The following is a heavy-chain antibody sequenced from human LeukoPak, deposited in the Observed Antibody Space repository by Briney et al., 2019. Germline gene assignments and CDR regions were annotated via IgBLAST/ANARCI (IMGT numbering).Heavy chain of an antibody. CDR1: GFTFSSYA. CDR3: ARELGIAASYFDY. CDR2: ISGSGGST. J-gene: IGHJ4*02. V-gene: IGHV3-23*01. Sequence: GGSLRLSCAASGFTFSSYAMSWVRQAPGKGLEWVSAISGSGGSTYYANSVKGRFTSSRDNSKNTLYLHMNSLRDEDTAVYYCARELGIAASYFDYWGQGTLVTVSS. D-gene: IGHD6-13*01.